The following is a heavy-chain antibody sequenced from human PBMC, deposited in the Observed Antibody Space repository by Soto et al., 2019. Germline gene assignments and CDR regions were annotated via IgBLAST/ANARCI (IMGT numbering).Heavy chain of an antibody. CDR2: ISDSGGTT. CDR3: AKGWLVRGGQFDY. V-gene: IGHV3-23*01. J-gene: IGHJ4*02. CDR1: GFTFSSYV. Sequence: EVQLLESGGNLVQPGGSLRLSCAASGFTFSSYVMSWVRQAPGKGLEWVSGISDSGGTTYYADSVRGRFTIYRDNSKNTLYLQMNSLRAEDTAVYYCAKGWLVRGGQFDYWGQGPLVTVSS. D-gene: IGHD6-19*01.